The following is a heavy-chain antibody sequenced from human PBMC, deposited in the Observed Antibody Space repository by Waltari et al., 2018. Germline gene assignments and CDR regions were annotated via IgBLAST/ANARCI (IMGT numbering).Heavy chain of an antibody. CDR1: GGTISSYY. CDR2: LYHSGST. Sequence: QVQLQESGPGLVKPSETLSLTCTVSGGTISSYYWSWIRQPPGKGLEGSGYLYHSGSTHYNPSLKSRVTIAVDTSKNQSSLKLSSVTAADTAVYYCARGGWFRETYFDYWGQGTLVTVSS. V-gene: IGHV4-59*01. D-gene: IGHD3-10*01. CDR3: ARGGWFRETYFDY. J-gene: IGHJ4*02.